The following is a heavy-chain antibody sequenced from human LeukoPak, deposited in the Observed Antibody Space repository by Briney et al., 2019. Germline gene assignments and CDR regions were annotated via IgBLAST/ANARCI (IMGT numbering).Heavy chain of an antibody. Sequence: GGSLRLSCAASGFTFDDYAIHWVRQAPGKGLEWVSLISGDGGSTYYADSVKGRFTISRDNSKNSLYLQMNSLRTEDTALYYCPKDIRHIAAAGTALDYWGQGTLVTVSS. J-gene: IGHJ4*02. V-gene: IGHV3-43*02. D-gene: IGHD6-13*01. CDR3: PKDIRHIAAAGTALDY. CDR2: ISGDGGST. CDR1: GFTFDDYA.